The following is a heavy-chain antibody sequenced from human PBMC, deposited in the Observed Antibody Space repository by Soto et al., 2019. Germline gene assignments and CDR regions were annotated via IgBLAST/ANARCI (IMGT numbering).Heavy chain of an antibody. CDR2: ITWNGANT. Sequence: GSLRLSCAASGFRFDEYNIHWVRQAPGKGLEWVSLITWNGANTYYADSVKGRFTISRDGTTKSVSLQMTSLKREDTGLYYCARETLSYGSALDVWGQGTTVTVSS. CDR3: ARETLSYGSALDV. J-gene: IGHJ6*02. CDR1: GFRFDEYN. V-gene: IGHV3-43*01. D-gene: IGHD3-16*01.